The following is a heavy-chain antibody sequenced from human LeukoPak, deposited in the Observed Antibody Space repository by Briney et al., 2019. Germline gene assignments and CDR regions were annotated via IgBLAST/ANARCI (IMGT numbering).Heavy chain of an antibody. Sequence: ASVKVSCKASGYTLTGYYMHWVRQAPGQGLEWMGWINPNSGGTYYAQKFQGRVTMASDTSITTAYMELSRLRSDDTAVYYCARVRITMVRGVIISNAFDIWGQGTMVTVSS. J-gene: IGHJ3*02. V-gene: IGHV1-2*02. CDR3: ARVRITMVRGVIISNAFDI. CDR1: GYTLTGYY. D-gene: IGHD3-10*01. CDR2: INPNSGGT.